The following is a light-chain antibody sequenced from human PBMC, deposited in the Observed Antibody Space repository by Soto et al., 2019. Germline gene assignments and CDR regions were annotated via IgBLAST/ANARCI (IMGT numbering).Light chain of an antibody. Sequence: QSVLTQPASVSGSPGQSITISCTGTSSDVGNYNLVSWYQQHPGKAPKLMIYDVSKRPSGVSNRFSGSKSGNTASLTIPGLRADDEADYYCCSYAGDSYVFGTGTKVTVL. CDR3: CSYAGDSYV. CDR1: SSDVGNYNL. CDR2: DVS. J-gene: IGLJ1*01. V-gene: IGLV2-23*02.